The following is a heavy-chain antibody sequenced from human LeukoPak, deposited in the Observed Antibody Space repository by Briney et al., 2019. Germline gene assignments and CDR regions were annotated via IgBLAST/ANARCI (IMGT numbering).Heavy chain of an antibody. CDR3: ARGEYYYDSSGSNNWFDP. CDR1: GFTFEDYG. CDR2: INGNGGST. Sequence: GGPLRPSFAAPGFTFEDYGMSWVRQAPGKGLEWSPGINGNGGSTGYADSVKGRFTISRDNAKNSLYLQMNSLRAEDTAVYYCARGEYYYDSSGSNNWFDPWGQGTLVTVSS. D-gene: IGHD3-22*01. V-gene: IGHV3-20*03. J-gene: IGHJ5*02.